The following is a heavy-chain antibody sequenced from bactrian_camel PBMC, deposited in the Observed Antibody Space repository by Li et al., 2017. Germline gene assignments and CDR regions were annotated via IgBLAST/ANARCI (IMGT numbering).Heavy chain of an antibody. Sequence: HVQLVESGGGLVQPGVSLRVSCVGSGFTFSAYGMSWFRQGPGKGLEWVSGTYSGDSTTYFAPSVRGRFAVSRDNSRNMIYLQMNSLKSEDTALYYCATIGDYSWFELDHWGQGTQVTVS. J-gene: IGHJ4*01. CDR3: ATIGDYSWFELDH. CDR2: TYSGDSTT. CDR1: GFTFSAYG. V-gene: IGHV3S6*01. D-gene: IGHD4*01.